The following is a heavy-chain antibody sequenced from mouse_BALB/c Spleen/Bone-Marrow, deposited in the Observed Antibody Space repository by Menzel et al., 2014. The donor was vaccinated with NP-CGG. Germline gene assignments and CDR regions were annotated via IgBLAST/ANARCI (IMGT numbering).Heavy chain of an antibody. CDR3: APYYYGRWFAN. CDR2: IDPANGNI. J-gene: IGHJ3*01. CDR1: GFNIKDTY. D-gene: IGHD1-1*01. V-gene: IGHV14-3*02. Sequence: EVMLVESGAELVKPGASVKLSCTASGFNIKDTYMHWVKQRPEQGLEWIGRIDPANGNIKYDPKFQGKATITADTSSNTAYLQLSSLTSEDTAVYYCAPYYYGRWFANWGQGTQVTVSA.